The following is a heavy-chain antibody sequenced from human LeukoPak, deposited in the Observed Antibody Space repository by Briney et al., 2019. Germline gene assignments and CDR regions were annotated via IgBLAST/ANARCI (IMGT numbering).Heavy chain of an antibody. CDR1: GFTVSSNC. D-gene: IGHD3-22*01. J-gene: IGHJ4*02. V-gene: IGHV3-53*01. CDR3: ASSSGYYYDLDY. CDR2: IYSGGST. Sequence: GRSLRLSCAASGFTVSSNCMSWVRQAPGKGLEWVSVIYSGGSTYYADSVKGRFTISRDNSKNTLYLQMNSLRAEDTAVYYCASSSGYYYDLDYWGQGTLVTVSS.